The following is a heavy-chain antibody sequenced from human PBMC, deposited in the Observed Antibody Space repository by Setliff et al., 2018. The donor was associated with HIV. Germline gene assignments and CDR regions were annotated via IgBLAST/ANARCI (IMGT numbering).Heavy chain of an antibody. CDR1: GYTFNNYA. J-gene: IGHJ5*02. Sequence: ASVKVSCKASGYTFNNYAIDWVRQAPGQGLEWMGRIIPIFGTANNAQKFQGRVTITADKSTSTAYMELSSLRSEDTAVYYCASGYYDFWSGTNWFDPWGQGTLVTVSS. CDR2: IIPIFGTA. V-gene: IGHV1-69*06. CDR3: ASGYYDFWSGTNWFDP. D-gene: IGHD3-3*01.